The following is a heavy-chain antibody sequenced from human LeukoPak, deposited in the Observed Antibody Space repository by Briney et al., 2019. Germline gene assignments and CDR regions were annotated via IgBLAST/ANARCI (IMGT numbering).Heavy chain of an antibody. Sequence: ASVKVSCKASGYTFTGYYMHWVRQAPGQGLEWMGWINPNSGGTNYAQKFQGRVTMTRDTSISTAYMELSRLRSDDTAVYYCARRQSGPYYYYYYYMDVWGKGTTVTVSS. CDR2: INPNSGGT. CDR3: ARRQSGPYYYYYYYMDV. D-gene: IGHD6-19*01. CDR1: GYTFTGYY. V-gene: IGHV1-2*02. J-gene: IGHJ6*03.